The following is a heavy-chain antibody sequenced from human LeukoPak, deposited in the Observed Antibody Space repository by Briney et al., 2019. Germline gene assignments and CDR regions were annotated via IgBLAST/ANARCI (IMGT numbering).Heavy chain of an antibody. Sequence: GGSLRLSCAASRFTFSGYGMHWVRQAPGKGLEWVAVISYDGSNKYYADSVKGRSTISRDNSKNTLYLQMNSLRAEDTAVYYCAKTREIYGMDVWGQGTTVTVSS. CDR2: ISYDGSNK. CDR1: RFTFSGYG. J-gene: IGHJ6*02. D-gene: IGHD1-26*01. CDR3: AKTREIYGMDV. V-gene: IGHV3-30*18.